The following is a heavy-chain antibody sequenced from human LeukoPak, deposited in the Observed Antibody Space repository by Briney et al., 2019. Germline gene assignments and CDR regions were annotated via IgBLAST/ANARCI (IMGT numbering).Heavy chain of an antibody. J-gene: IGHJ6*03. D-gene: IGHD5-18*01. V-gene: IGHV1-8*01. CDR3: ASVTAMVYYMDV. CDR2: MNPNSGNT. Sequence: ASVKVSCKASGYTFTSYDINWVRQATGQGLEWMGWMNPNSGNTGYAQKFQGRVTMTRNTSISTAYMELSSLRSEDTAVYYCASVTAMVYYMDVWGKGTTVTVSS. CDR1: GYTFTSYD.